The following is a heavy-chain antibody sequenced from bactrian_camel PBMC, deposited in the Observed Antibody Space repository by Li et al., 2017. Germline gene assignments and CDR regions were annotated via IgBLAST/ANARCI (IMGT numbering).Heavy chain of an antibody. D-gene: IGHD1*01. Sequence: VQLVESGGGLVQPGGSLRLSCAASGYSLSSYCMGWFRQAPGKEREGVAVIGRDGKATVADSVKGRFTISQDNAKNTLYLQMSSLKPEDTAMYHCAARSGVCYVASYEYNYWGQGTQVTVS. CDR3: AARSGVCYVASYEYNY. J-gene: IGHJ4*01. CDR2: IGRDGKA. V-gene: IGHV3S44*01. CDR1: GYSLSSYC.